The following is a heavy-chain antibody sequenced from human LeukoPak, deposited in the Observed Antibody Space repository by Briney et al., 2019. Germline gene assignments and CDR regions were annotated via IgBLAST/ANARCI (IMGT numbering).Heavy chain of an antibody. J-gene: IGHJ4*02. V-gene: IGHV3-11*01. CDR2: ISSSGSTI. Sequence: VGSLRLSCAASGFTFSDYYMSWIRQAPGKGLEWVSYISSSGSTIYYADSVKGRFTISRDNAKNSLYLQMNSLRAEDTAVYYCARAGYYYDSSGPTWRDFDYWGQGTLVTVSS. CDR3: ARAGYYYDSSGPTWRDFDY. CDR1: GFTFSDYY. D-gene: IGHD3-22*01.